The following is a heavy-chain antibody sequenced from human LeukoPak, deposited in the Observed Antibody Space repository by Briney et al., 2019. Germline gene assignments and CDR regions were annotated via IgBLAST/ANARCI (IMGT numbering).Heavy chain of an antibody. V-gene: IGHV1-69*01. J-gene: IGHJ6*02. Sequence: SVKVSCKASGGTFSSYAISWVRQAPAQGLEWMGGIIPIFGTANYAQKFQGRVTITADESTSTAYMELSSLRSEDTAVYYCARGSWYSSGWTMAYYYGMDVWGQGTTVTVSS. D-gene: IGHD6-19*01. CDR1: GGTFSSYA. CDR3: ARGSWYSSGWTMAYYYGMDV. CDR2: IIPIFGTA.